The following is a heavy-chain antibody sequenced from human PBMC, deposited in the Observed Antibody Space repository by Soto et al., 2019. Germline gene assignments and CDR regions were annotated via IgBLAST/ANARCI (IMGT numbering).Heavy chain of an antibody. V-gene: IGHV1-69*13. J-gene: IGHJ4*02. CDR1: GVTFSSYA. Sequence: GASVKVSCKASGVTFSSYAISWVRQAPGQGLEWMGGIIPIFGTANYAQKFQGRVTITADESTSTAYMELSSLRSEDTAVYYCARALPGLRGFDYWGQGTLVTVSS. D-gene: IGHD5-12*01. CDR2: IIPIFGTA. CDR3: ARALPGLRGFDY.